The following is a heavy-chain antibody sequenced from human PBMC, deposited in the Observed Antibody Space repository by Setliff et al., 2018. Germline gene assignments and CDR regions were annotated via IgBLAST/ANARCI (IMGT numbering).Heavy chain of an antibody. CDR2: ISVHNGRT. CDR1: GYTFTTYD. J-gene: IGHJ4*02. Sequence: ASVKVSCKASGYTFTTYDINWVRLAPGQGLEWMGWISVHNGRTIYAERLQARVTMTTDTSTSTAYMELRGLTSDDTAVYYCARGRDFWSGYLVYWGQGTLVTVSS. CDR3: ARGRDFWSGYLVY. V-gene: IGHV1-18*01. D-gene: IGHD3-3*01.